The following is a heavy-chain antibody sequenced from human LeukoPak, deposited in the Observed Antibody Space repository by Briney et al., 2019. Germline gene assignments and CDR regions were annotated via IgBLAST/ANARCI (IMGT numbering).Heavy chain of an antibody. CDR2: ISSSSSYI. V-gene: IGHV3-21*01. CDR1: GFTFSSYS. D-gene: IGHD6-13*01. Sequence: AGGSLGLSCAASGFTFSSYSMNWVRQAPGKGLEWVSSISSSSSYIYYADSVKGRFTISRDNAKNSLYLQMNSLRAEDTAVYYCARGYSSSWHHYYYYMDVWGKGTTVTVSS. CDR3: ARGYSSSWHHYYYYMDV. J-gene: IGHJ6*03.